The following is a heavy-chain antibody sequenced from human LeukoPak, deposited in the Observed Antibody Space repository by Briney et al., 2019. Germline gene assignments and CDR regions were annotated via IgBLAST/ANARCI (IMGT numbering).Heavy chain of an antibody. V-gene: IGHV4-30-2*01. CDR3: ARDLFYGSGGGFDY. D-gene: IGHD3-10*01. Sequence: SQTLSLTCTVSGGSISSGGFYWSWIRQPPGKGLEWIGYIYHSGSTSYNPSLESRVTISVDRSKNQFSLKLSSVTAADTAVYYCARDLFYGSGGGFDYWGQGTLVTVSS. J-gene: IGHJ4*02. CDR2: IYHSGST. CDR1: GGSISSGGFY.